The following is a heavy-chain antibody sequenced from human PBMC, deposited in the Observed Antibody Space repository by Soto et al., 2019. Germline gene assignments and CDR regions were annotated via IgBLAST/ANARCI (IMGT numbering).Heavy chain of an antibody. J-gene: IGHJ4*02. D-gene: IGHD2-2*01. CDR1: GFTFSSYA. CDR3: ASLSGYCSSTSCYAAFDY. CDR2: ISYDGSNK. Sequence: QVQLVEPGGGVVQPGRSLRLSCAASGFTFSSYAMHWVRQAPGKGLEWVAVISYDGSNKYYADSVKGRFTISRDNSKNTLYLQMNSLRAEDTAVYYCASLSGYCSSTSCYAAFDYWGQGTLVTVSS. V-gene: IGHV3-30-3*01.